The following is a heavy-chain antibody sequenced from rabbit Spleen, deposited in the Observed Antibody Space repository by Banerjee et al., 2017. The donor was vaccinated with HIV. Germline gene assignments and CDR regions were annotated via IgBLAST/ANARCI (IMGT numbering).Heavy chain of an antibody. Sequence: QSLEESGGDLVKPEGSLTLTCKASGFDFSSRYWMSWVRQAPGKGPEWIACIDTGGSGSTYYASWAKGRFTISRTSSTTVTLQMTSLTGADTATYFCARDLHYASVWGPGTLVTVS. J-gene: IGHJ4*02. D-gene: IGHD6-1*01. CDR3: ARDLHYASV. CDR2: IDTGGSGST. CDR1: GFDFSSRYW. V-gene: IGHV1S40*01.